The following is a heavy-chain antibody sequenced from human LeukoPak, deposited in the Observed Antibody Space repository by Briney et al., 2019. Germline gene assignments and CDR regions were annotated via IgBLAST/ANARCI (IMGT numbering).Heavy chain of an antibody. CDR1: GGTFSSYA. V-gene: IGHV1-69*13. D-gene: IGHD3-22*01. CDR2: IIPIFGTA. CDR3: ASDSSGYYRYFDY. J-gene: IGHJ4*02. Sequence: SVKVSCKASGGTFSSYAISWVRQAPGQGLEWMGGIIPIFGTATYAQKFQGRVTITADESTSTAYMELSSLRSEDTAVYYCASDSSGYYRYFDYWGQGTLVTVSS.